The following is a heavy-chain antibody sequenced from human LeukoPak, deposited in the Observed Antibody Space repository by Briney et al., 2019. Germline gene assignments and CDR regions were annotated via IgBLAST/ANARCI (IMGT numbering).Heavy chain of an antibody. V-gene: IGHV4-39*01. CDR3: ARLRVQIYYYYMDV. CDR2: IYYSGST. CDR1: GGSISSSSYY. Sequence: SETLSLTCTVSGGSISSSSYYWGWIRQPPGKGLERIGSIYYSGSTYYNPSLKSRVTISVDTSKNQFSLKLSSVTAADTAVYYCARLRVQIYYYYMDVWGKGTTVTISS. J-gene: IGHJ6*03.